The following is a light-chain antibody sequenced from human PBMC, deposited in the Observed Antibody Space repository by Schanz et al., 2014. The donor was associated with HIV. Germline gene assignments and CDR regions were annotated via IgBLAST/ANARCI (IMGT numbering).Light chain of an antibody. CDR3: SSYTGTSNLSVL. V-gene: IGLV2-8*01. Sequence: QSALTQPPSASGSPGQSVTISCTGTSSDVGGYNYVSWYQQHPGKAPKLLIFEVNKRPSGVPDRFSGSKSGNSASLTVSGXXXXDEAEYYCSSYTGTSNLSVLFGGGTKLTVL. CDR1: SSDVGGYNY. CDR2: EVN. J-gene: IGLJ2*01.